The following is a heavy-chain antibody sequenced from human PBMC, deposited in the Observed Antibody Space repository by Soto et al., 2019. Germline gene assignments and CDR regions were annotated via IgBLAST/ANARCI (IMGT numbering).Heavy chain of an antibody. J-gene: IGHJ2*01. CDR1: GFSLSTSGVG. D-gene: IGHD3-10*01. CDR3: AHSGSRLQSENWYFDL. V-gene: IGHV2-5*02. Sequence: QITLKESGPTLVKPTQTLTLTCTFSGFSLSTSGVGVGWIRQPPGKALEWLALIYWDDDKRYSPSLKSRLTITKDTDKNPVVINMTNMDPVDTATYYCAHSGSRLQSENWYFDLWGRGTLVTVSS. CDR2: IYWDDDK.